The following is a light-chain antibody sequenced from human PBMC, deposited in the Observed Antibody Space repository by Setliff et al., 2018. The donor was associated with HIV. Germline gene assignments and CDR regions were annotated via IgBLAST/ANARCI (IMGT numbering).Light chain of an antibody. Sequence: QSALSPPASVSGSPGQSITISCTGTTSDVGGFTLVSWYQKYPDRVPKLIIYDVSKRPSRVSDRFSGSKSANTASLTISGLQAEDEADYYCLSYTGSDTFVFGSGTKVTVL. CDR2: DVS. J-gene: IGLJ1*01. CDR1: TSDVGGFTL. V-gene: IGLV2-23*02. CDR3: LSYTGSDTFV.